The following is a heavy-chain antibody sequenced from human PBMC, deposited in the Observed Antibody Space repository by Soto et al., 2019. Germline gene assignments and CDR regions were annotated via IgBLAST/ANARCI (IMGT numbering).Heavy chain of an antibody. CDR1: GFTFTRYS. Sequence: GVSLLLSCAASGFTFTRYSMNWVRQARGKGLEWVSSISSTTNYIYYGDSMKGRFTISRDNAKNSLYLEMNRLRAEDSAVYYCAREADELTSNLDSWSKGT. J-gene: IGHJ5*01. D-gene: IGHD1-26*01. V-gene: IGHV3-21*06. CDR3: AREADELTSNLDS. CDR2: ISSTTNYI.